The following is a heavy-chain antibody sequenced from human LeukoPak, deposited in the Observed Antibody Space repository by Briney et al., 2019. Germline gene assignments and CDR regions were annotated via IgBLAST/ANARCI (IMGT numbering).Heavy chain of an antibody. CDR1: GSTFSNYW. CDR2: INSDGSST. D-gene: IGHD2-15*01. J-gene: IGHJ5*02. CDR3: ARDRGYCSGARCRNWFDP. Sequence: QPGGSLRLSCAASGSTFSNYWMHWVRQAPGKGLVWVSRINSDGSSTNYADSVKGRFTISRDNAKNTLYLQMNSLRAEDTAVYYCARDRGYCSGARCRNWFDPWGQGTLVTVSS. V-gene: IGHV3-74*01.